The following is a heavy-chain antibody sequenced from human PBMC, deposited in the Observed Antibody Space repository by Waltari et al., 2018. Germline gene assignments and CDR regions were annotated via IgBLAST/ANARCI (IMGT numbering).Heavy chain of an antibody. Sequence: WWSWVRQSLDKGLEWIGQVHRNGRTNYNPSLASRAIVSLDSSMNQFSLRILSATAADTAVYYCARDLGRGLFLDSWGQGTLVTVSP. J-gene: IGHJ4*02. D-gene: IGHD2-15*01. CDR2: VHRNGRT. CDR3: ARDLGRGLFLDS. V-gene: IGHV4-4*02. CDR1: W.